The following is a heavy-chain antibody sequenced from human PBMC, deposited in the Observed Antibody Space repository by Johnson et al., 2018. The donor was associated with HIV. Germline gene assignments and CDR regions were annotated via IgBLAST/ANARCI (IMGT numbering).Heavy chain of an antibody. J-gene: IGHJ3*02. D-gene: IGHD3-22*01. CDR1: GFTFSDHY. CDR3: ARRYDSSGYLAWDAFDI. Sequence: VQLVESGGGLVQPGGSLRLSCAASGFTFSDHYMDWVRQAPGKGLEWVGRTRNKANSYTTEYAASVKGRFTISRDDSKNSLYLQMNSLKTEDTAVYYCARRYDSSGYLAWDAFDIWGQGTMVTVSS. CDR2: TRNKANSYTT. V-gene: IGHV3-72*01.